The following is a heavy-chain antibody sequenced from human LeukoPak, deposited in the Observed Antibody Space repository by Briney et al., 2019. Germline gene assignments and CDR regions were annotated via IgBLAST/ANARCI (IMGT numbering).Heavy chain of an antibody. CDR1: GFTFSIYA. CDR2: ISYDGSNK. CDR3: AKDGNIVVVTYWFDP. V-gene: IGHV3-30*18. D-gene: IGHD2-21*02. Sequence: GRSLRLSFSASGFTFSIYAMHAVRQAPRKGLEWVAVISYDGSNKYYADSVKGRFTISRDNSKNTLYLQMNSLRAEDTAVYYCAKDGNIVVVTYWFDPWGQGTLVTVSS. J-gene: IGHJ5*02.